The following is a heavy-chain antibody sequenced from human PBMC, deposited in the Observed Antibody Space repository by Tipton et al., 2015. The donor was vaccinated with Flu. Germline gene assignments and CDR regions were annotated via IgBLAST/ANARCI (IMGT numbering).Heavy chain of an antibody. Sequence: LSCSVSGDSISSYYWSWIRQPPGKGPEWIGYFHYSARSNYNPSFRGRVTTSVDTSNNQLSLKLSFVTAADTAVYYCVRGGGCSGGSCYGSYYQYGMDVWGQGTTVTVSS. D-gene: IGHD2-15*01. CDR2: FHYSARS. CDR3: VRGGGCSGGSCYGSYYQYGMDV. J-gene: IGHJ6*02. CDR1: GDSISSYY. V-gene: IGHV4-59*12.